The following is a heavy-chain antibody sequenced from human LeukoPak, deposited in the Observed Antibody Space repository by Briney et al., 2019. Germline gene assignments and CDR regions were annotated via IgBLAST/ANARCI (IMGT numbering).Heavy chain of an antibody. CDR3: AREVSADGWNWFDP. J-gene: IGHJ5*02. D-gene: IGHD6-13*01. CDR1: GGSISSYY. Sequence: SETLSLTCTVSGGSISSYYWSWIRQPPGKGLEWIGYLSYSGTTNYSPSLKSRVIISGDTSNNQLSLKLGSVTAADTAIYYCAREVSADGWNWFDPWGQGTLVIVSS. CDR2: LSYSGTT. V-gene: IGHV4-59*01.